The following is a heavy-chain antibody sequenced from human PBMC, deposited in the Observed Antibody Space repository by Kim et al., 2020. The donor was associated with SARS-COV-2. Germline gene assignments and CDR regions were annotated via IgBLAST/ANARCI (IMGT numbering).Heavy chain of an antibody. J-gene: IGHJ5*02. V-gene: IGHV4-39*07. D-gene: IGHD6-13*01. Sequence: NPSLKSRVTISVDTSKNQFSLKLSSVTAADTAVYYCARYSSSRWGGWFDPWGQGTLVTVSS. CDR3: ARYSSSRWGGWFDP.